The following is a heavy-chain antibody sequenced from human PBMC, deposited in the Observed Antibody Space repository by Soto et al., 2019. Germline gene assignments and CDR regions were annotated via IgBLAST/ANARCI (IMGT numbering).Heavy chain of an antibody. CDR2: IYYSERTSYNSGST. V-gene: IGHV4-39*01. CDR3: ARHTRNQFDP. J-gene: IGHJ5*02. CDR1: GDSMTSSSYY. Sequence: SETLSLTCTVSGDSMTSSSYYWGWIRQPPGKGLEWIGSIYYSERTSYNSGSTYYSPSLRSRVTISGDTSKSQFSLKLSSVTAADTAVYYCARHTRNQFDPWGQGTLVTVSS.